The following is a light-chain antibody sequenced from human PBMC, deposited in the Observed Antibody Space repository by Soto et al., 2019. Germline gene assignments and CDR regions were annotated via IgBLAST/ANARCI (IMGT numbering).Light chain of an antibody. V-gene: IGKV1-6*01. J-gene: IGKJ1*01. CDR2: AAS. CDR1: KDVRNE. CDR3: LQDYTYPRT. Sequence: IHMTQSPSSLSASVVDRVTITSRASKDVRNELGWYQQKPGKASKLLMYAASTLQSGVPSRFSGSGSGKDFTLTISSQEPEDFATYYCLQDYTYPRTFGQGTKV.